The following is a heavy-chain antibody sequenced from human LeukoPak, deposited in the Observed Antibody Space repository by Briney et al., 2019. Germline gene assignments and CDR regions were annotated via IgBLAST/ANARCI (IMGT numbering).Heavy chain of an antibody. Sequence: GGSLRLSCAASGFTFSSHAMAWVRQAPGKGLEWVSAIGGRGGSTYYADSVKGRFTISRDNSKNTVYLQMNSLRAEDTAVYYCAREGLNADYWGQGTLVTVSS. D-gene: IGHD5/OR15-5a*01. V-gene: IGHV3-23*01. J-gene: IGHJ4*02. CDR1: GFTFSSHA. CDR2: IGGRGGST. CDR3: AREGLNADY.